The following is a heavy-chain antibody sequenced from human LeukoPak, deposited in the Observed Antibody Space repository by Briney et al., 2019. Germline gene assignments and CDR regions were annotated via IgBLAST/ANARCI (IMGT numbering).Heavy chain of an antibody. CDR2: IKHRGRT. V-gene: IGHV4-34*01. J-gene: IGHJ4*02. CDR1: GGSFSGYY. CDR3: ARGQEPRYSSSWYMD. Sequence: SETLSLTCAVYGGSFSGYYGSWIRQPPGKGLGWSGEIKHRGRTNYNPTLKSRVTISVDTSKTQFSLKLSSVTAADPAVYYCARGQEPRYSSSWYMDWGQGTLGTASP. D-gene: IGHD6-13*01.